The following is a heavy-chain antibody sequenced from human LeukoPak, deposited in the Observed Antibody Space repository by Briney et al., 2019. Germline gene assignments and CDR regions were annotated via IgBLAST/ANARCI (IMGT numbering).Heavy chain of an antibody. CDR2: IYPGDSDT. Sequence: KPGESLKISCKGSGYSFTSYWIGWVRQVPGKGLEWMGIIYPGDSDTRYSPSFQGQVTISADKSISTAYLQWSSLKASDTAMYYCARHSSSRYFDWLPPFDWGQGTLVTVSS. J-gene: IGHJ4*02. CDR3: ARHSSSRYFDWLPPFD. D-gene: IGHD3-9*01. CDR1: GYSFTSYW. V-gene: IGHV5-51*01.